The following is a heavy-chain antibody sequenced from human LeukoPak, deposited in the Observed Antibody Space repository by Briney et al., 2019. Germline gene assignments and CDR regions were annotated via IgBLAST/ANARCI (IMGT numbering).Heavy chain of an antibody. D-gene: IGHD4-17*01. CDR1: GFTFDDYA. CDR3: AKDTGKTLYGDYIFDY. CDR2: ISWDVGST. Sequence: GGSLRLSCAASGFTFDDYAMHWVRQAPGKGLEWVSLISWDVGSTYYADSVKGRFTVSRDNSKNSLYLQMNSLRAEDTALYYCAKDTGKTLYGDYIFDYWGQGTLVTVSS. V-gene: IGHV3-43D*03. J-gene: IGHJ4*02.